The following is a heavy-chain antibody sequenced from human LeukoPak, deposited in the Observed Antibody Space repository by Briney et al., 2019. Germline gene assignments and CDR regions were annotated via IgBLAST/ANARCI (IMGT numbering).Heavy chain of an antibody. V-gene: IGHV3-23*01. D-gene: IGHD2-21*02. CDR3: AKGLTAILPYYFDY. J-gene: IGHJ4*02. Sequence: GGSLRLSCAASGFTFNNYAMSWVRQAPGKGLEWVSAISGSGGSTYYADSVKGRFTISRDNSKNTLYLQMNSLRAEDTAVYYCAKGLTAILPYYFDYWGQGTLVTVSS. CDR2: ISGSGGST. CDR1: GFTFNNYA.